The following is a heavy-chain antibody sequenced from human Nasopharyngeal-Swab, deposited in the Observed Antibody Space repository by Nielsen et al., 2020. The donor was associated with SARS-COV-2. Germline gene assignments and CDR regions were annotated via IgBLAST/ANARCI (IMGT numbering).Heavy chain of an antibody. V-gene: IGHV3-53*01. J-gene: IGHJ3*02. CDR2: IYSGGST. D-gene: IGHD6-19*01. Sequence: GESLKISCAASGFTVSSHYMSWVRQAPGKGLEWVSVIYSGGSTYYADSVKGRFTISRDNSKNTLYLQMNSLRAEDTAVYYCARDRVSSGWYWGAFDIWGQGTMVTVSS. CDR3: ARDRVSSGWYWGAFDI. CDR1: GFTVSSHY.